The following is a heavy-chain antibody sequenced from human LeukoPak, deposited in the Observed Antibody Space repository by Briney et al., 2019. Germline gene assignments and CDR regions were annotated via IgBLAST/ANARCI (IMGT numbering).Heavy chain of an antibody. CDR1: GFTFNNYP. Sequence: GGSLRLSCVASGFTFNNYPIHWVRQAPGKGLEWVAVISYDGSNKYYADSVKGRVIISRDNSKNTLYLQMNSLRAEDTAVYYCAKDFGWFDPWGQGTLVTVSS. CDR3: AKDFGWFDP. V-gene: IGHV3-30-3*01. D-gene: IGHD3-10*01. J-gene: IGHJ5*02. CDR2: ISYDGSNK.